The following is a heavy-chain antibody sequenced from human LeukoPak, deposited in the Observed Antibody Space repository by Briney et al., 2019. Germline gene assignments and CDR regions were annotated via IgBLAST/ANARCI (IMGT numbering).Heavy chain of an antibody. CDR3: DTSPKHDF. J-gene: IGHJ4*02. V-gene: IGHV3-23*01. CDR2: ITGSGGGI. CDR1: GFTFSSYA. Sequence: PGGSLRLSCAASGFTFSSYAMSWVRQAPGKGREWVSTITGSGGGIYYADSVKGRFTISRDNSKNTVYLQMNSLRGDDTAVYYCDTSPKHDFWGQGTLVTVSS.